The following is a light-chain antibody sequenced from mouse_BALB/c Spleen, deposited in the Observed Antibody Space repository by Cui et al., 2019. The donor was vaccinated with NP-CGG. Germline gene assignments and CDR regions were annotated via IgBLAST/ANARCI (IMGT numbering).Light chain of an antibody. CDR3: ALWYSNHWV. CDR1: TGAVTTSNY. J-gene: IGLJ1*01. CDR2: GTN. V-gene: IGLV1*01. Sequence: QAVVTQESALTTSPGETVTLTCRSRTGAVTTSNYANWVQEKPDHLFTGLMGGTNNRAPGVPARFSGSLIGDKAALTITGAQTEDETIYFCALWYSNHWVFGGGTKLTVL.